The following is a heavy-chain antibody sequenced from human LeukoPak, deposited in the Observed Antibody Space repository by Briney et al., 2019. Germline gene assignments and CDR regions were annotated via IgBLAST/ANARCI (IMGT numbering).Heavy chain of an antibody. J-gene: IGHJ4*02. Sequence: PSETLSLTCAVSGGSISSGGYSWSWIRQPPGKGLEWIGYIYHSGSTYYNPSLKSRVTISVDRPKNQFSLKLSSVTAADTAVYYCARGEYSYGYVYWGQGTLVTVSS. V-gene: IGHV4-30-2*01. CDR2: IYHSGST. CDR1: GGSISSGGYS. D-gene: IGHD5-18*01. CDR3: ARGEYSYGYVY.